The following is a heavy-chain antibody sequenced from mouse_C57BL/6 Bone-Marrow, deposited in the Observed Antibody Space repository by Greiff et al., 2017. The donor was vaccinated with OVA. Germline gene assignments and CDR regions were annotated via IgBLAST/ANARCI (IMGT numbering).Heavy chain of an antibody. CDR1: GFTFSSYA. Sequence: EVQGVESGGGLVKPGGSLKLSCAASGFTFSSYAMSWVRQTPEKRLEWVATISDGGSYTYYPENVKGRFTISRDNAKNNLYLQMSHLKSEDTAMYYCARDRGSVAFDVWGTGTTVTVSS. D-gene: IGHD6-1*01. J-gene: IGHJ1*03. CDR2: ISDGGSYT. CDR3: ARDRGSVAFDV. V-gene: IGHV5-4*01.